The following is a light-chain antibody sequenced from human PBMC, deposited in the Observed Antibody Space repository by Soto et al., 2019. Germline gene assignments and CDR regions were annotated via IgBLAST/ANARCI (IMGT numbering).Light chain of an antibody. V-gene: IGKV3-20*01. Sequence: ENVLTQSPDSLSLSPGERATLSCRARHYVAASSVAWYQQSRGQAPRLLIYGASSRATGIPDRFSGRGSGTDFTLTINRLEPEDFAVYYCQQYGNSPITFGQGTRLEIK. CDR1: HYVAASS. CDR3: QQYGNSPIT. J-gene: IGKJ5*01. CDR2: GAS.